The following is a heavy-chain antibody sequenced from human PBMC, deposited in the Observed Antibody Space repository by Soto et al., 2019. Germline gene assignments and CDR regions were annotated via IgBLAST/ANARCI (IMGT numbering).Heavy chain of an antibody. CDR2: IGTAGDT. CDR1: GFTFSSYD. V-gene: IGHV3-13*01. J-gene: IGHJ3*02. CDR3: ARGYGYCSGGSCYWAAFDI. Sequence: GGSLRLSCAASGFTFSSYDMHWVRQATGKGLEWVSAIGTAGDTYYPGSVKGRFTISRENAKNSLYLQMNSLRAGDTAVYYCARGYGYCSGGSCYWAAFDIWGQGKMVTVSS. D-gene: IGHD2-15*01.